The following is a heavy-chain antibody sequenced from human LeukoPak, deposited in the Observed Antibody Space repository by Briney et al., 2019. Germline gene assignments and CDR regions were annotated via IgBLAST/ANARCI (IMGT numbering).Heavy chain of an antibody. Sequence: GGSLRLSCAASGFTFRNFWMSWVRQAPGKGLEWLANINQDGSAKYYVDSVKGRFTTSRDNAKNSLYLQMNSLRAADTAVYYCARGGFGYWGQGTLVTVSS. CDR3: ARGGFGY. CDR1: GFTFRNFW. V-gene: IGHV3-7*04. D-gene: IGHD3-10*01. CDR2: INQDGSAK. J-gene: IGHJ4*02.